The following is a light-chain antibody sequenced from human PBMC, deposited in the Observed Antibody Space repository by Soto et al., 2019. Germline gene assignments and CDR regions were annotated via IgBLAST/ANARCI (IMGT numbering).Light chain of an antibody. CDR3: QQTASAPPWT. J-gene: IGKJ1*01. V-gene: IGKV1-39*01. CDR1: QRIGTY. CDR2: GAS. Sequence: DIQMTQSPTSLSASVGDRVTISCRASQRIGTYLAWYQQKPGKAPRLLFSGASSVQSGVPPRFSGSGSATDFILTISSLRLEDIATYYCQQTASAPPWTFGQGTKVEIK.